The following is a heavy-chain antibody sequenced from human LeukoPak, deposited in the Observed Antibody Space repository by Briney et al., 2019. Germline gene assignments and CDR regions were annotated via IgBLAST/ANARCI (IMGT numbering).Heavy chain of an antibody. Sequence: SETLSLTCTVSGVSVSTYYWSWIRQSPGRGLEWIGYTFSDGTTNYNPSLKSRVTISVDTSKKQFSLKLSSVTAADTAVYYCARAHWTGYYFDYWGQGTLVTVSS. V-gene: IGHV4-59*02. J-gene: IGHJ4*02. CDR1: GVSVSTYY. D-gene: IGHD3/OR15-3a*01. CDR3: ARAHWTGYYFDY. CDR2: TFSDGTT.